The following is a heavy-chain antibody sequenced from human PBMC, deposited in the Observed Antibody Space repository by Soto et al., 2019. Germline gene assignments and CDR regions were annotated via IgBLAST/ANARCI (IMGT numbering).Heavy chain of an antibody. J-gene: IGHJ5*02. CDR3: EKDVSSAWPYNWFDP. Sequence: EVQLLESGGDSVQPGGSLRLSCAASAFTFSSYAMSWVRQAPGKGLEWVSTIVGSGGGTYYADSVKGRFTISRDNSKNTLYLQMNSLRAEDTAVYYCEKDVSSAWPYNWFDPWGQGTLVTVSS. CDR2: IVGSGGGT. CDR1: AFTFSSYA. D-gene: IGHD6-19*01. V-gene: IGHV3-23*01.